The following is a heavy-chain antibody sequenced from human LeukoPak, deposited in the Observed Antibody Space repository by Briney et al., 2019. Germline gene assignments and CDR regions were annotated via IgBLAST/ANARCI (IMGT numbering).Heavy chain of an antibody. J-gene: IGHJ4*02. CDR3: ARAGIHSSSSGSGIDY. Sequence: PSETLSLTCTVSGGSISSSSYYWGWIRQPPGKGLEWIGSIYYSGSTYYNPSLKSRVTISVDTSKNQFSLKLSSVTAADTAVYYCARAGIHSSSSGSGIDYWGQGTLVTVSS. CDR1: GGSISSSSYY. D-gene: IGHD6-6*01. V-gene: IGHV4-39*07. CDR2: IYYSGST.